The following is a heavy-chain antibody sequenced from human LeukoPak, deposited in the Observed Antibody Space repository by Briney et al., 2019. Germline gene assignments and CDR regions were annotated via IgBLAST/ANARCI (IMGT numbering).Heavy chain of an antibody. V-gene: IGHV4-34*01. CDR2: INHSGST. D-gene: IGHD4-17*01. CDR3: ARDPYGDYDNGYFVY. CDR1: GGSFSGYY. Sequence: SETLSLTCAVYGGSFSGYYWSWIRQPPGKGLEWIGEINHSGSTNYNPSLKSRVTISVDTSKNQFSLKLSSVTAADTAVYYCARDPYGDYDNGYFVYWGQGTLVTVSS. J-gene: IGHJ4*02.